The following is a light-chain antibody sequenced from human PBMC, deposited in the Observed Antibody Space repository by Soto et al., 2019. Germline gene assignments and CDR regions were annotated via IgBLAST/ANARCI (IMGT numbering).Light chain of an antibody. V-gene: IGKV3-15*01. CDR3: QQYGYSQWT. J-gene: IGKJ1*01. CDR1: QGIKDY. CDR2: GAS. Sequence: EIVMTQSPATLSVSPGERATLSCRASQGIKDYLAWFQQKPGQAPRLLIYGASTRATAIPARFSGSGSGTEFTLSISSLQSEDFAVYFCQQYGYSQWTFGQGTKVDIK.